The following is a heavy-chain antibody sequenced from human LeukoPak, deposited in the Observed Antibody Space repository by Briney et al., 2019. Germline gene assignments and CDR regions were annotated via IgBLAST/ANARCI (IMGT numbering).Heavy chain of an antibody. CDR3: ARDGVFDYDSSGYYDY. Sequence: RGASVKVSCKASGGTFSSYAISWVRQAPGQGLEWMGGIIPIFGTANYAQKFQGRVTITADESTSTAYMELSSLRSEDTAVYYCARDGVFDYDSSGYYDYWGQGTLVTVSS. J-gene: IGHJ4*02. CDR1: GGTFSSYA. D-gene: IGHD3-22*01. V-gene: IGHV1-69*13. CDR2: IIPIFGTA.